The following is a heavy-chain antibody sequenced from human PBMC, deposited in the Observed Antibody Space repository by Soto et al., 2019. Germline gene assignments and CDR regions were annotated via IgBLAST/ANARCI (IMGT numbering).Heavy chain of an antibody. D-gene: IGHD2-2*01. CDR2: ISYDGSNK. CDR3: AKDRGDIVVVPAAPLDY. Sequence: GGSLRLSCAASGFTFSSYGMHWVRQAPGKGLEWVAVISYDGSNKYYADSVKGRFTISRDNSKNTLYLQMNSLRAEDTAVYYCAKDRGDIVVVPAAPLDYWGQGTLVTVSS. V-gene: IGHV3-30*18. CDR1: GFTFSSYG. J-gene: IGHJ4*02.